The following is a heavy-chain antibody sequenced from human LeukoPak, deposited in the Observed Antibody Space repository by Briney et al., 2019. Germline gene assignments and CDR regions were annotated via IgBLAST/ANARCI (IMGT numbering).Heavy chain of an antibody. Sequence: GGSLRLSCAASGFTFSNYGMNWVRQAPGKGLEWVSGITPDAGRTYYADSVKGRFTISRDNSKNTLYLQMNSLRAEDTAVYYCAKGHPGIAVAGTPAYFDYWGQGTLVTVSS. CDR2: ITPDAGRT. CDR1: GFTFSNYG. V-gene: IGHV3-23*01. D-gene: IGHD6-19*01. J-gene: IGHJ4*02. CDR3: AKGHPGIAVAGTPAYFDY.